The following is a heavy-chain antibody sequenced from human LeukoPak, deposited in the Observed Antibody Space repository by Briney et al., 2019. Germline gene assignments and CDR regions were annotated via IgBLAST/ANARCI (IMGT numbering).Heavy chain of an antibody. V-gene: IGHV3-73*01. D-gene: IGHD4-17*01. CDR2: IRSKANSYAT. J-gene: IGHJ6*03. CDR1: GFTFSGSA. Sequence: GGSLRLSCAASGFTFSGSAMHWVRQASGKGLEWVGRIRSKANSYATAYAASVKGRSTISRDDSKNTAYLQMNSLKTEDTAEYYCTKSYGDYVLDYYYYMDVWGEGTTVTVSS. CDR3: TKSYGDYVLDYYYYMDV.